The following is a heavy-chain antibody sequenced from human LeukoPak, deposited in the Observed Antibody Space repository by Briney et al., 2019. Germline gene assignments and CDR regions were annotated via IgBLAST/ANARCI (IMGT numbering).Heavy chain of an antibody. CDR2: IYYSGST. J-gene: IGHJ4*02. Sequence: SETLSLTCTVSGGSISSYYWSWIRQPPGKGLEWIGDIYYSGSTNYNPSLKSRVTISVDTSKNQFSLKLSSVTAADTAVYYCARLYYDSSGPQLGYFDYWGQGTLVTVSS. V-gene: IGHV4-59*08. CDR3: ARLYYDSSGPQLGYFDY. D-gene: IGHD3-22*01. CDR1: GGSISSYY.